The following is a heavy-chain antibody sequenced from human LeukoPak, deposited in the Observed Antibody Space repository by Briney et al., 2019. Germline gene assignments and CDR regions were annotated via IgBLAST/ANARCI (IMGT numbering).Heavy chain of an antibody. J-gene: IGHJ4*02. CDR3: ARVRSSSWYFDY. D-gene: IGHD6-13*01. CDR2: IYYSGST. CDR1: GGSISSYY. Sequence: SETLSLTCTVSGGSISSYYWSWIRQPPGKGLEWIGYIYYSGSTNYNPSLKSRVTISVDTSKNQFSLKLNSVTAADTAVYYCARVRSSSWYFDYWGQGTLVTVSS. V-gene: IGHV4-59*01.